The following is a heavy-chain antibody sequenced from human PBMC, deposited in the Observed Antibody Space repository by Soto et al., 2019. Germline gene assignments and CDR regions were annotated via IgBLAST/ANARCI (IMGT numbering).Heavy chain of an antibody. CDR1: GGTLNSYT. D-gene: IGHD2-21*01. CDR2: IIPVFGTT. J-gene: IGHJ4*02. CDR3: SISNAYGGGDF. V-gene: IGHV1-69*01. Sequence: QVQLVQSGAEVKKPGSSVRVSCKASGGTLNSYTISWVRQAPGQGLEWMGGIIPVFGTTDDAQKFQGRVTITADESTGTDYLDLFSPRSQDTAIYYCSISNAYGGGDFWGQGTLVTVSS.